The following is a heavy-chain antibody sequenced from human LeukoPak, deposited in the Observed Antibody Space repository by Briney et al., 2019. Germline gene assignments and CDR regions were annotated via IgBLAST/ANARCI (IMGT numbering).Heavy chain of an antibody. CDR2: FVVGSGNT. J-gene: IGHJ6*02. CDR3: AADQGGGVYYYYGMDV. D-gene: IGHD1-26*01. Sequence: SVKVSCKASGFTFTSSAMQWVRQARGQRLEWIGWFVVGSGNTNYAQKFQERVTITRDMSTSTAYMELSSLRSEDTAVYYCAADQGGGVYYYYGMDVWGQGTTVTVSS. V-gene: IGHV1-58*02. CDR1: GFTFTSSA.